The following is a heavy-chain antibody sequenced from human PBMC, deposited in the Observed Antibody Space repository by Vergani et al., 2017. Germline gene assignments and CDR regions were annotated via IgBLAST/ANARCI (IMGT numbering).Heavy chain of an antibody. Sequence: VQLVESGGGLVKPGGSLRLSCAASGFTFDDYAMHWVRQAPGKGLEWVSGISGSGGSTYYADSVKGRFTISRDNSKNTLYLQMNSLRAEDTAVYYCAKDLRITVRGVRNYYYYGMDVWGQGTTVTVSS. J-gene: IGHJ6*02. D-gene: IGHD3-10*01. V-gene: IGHV3-23*04. CDR3: AKDLRITVRGVRNYYYYGMDV. CDR1: GFTFDDYA. CDR2: ISGSGGST.